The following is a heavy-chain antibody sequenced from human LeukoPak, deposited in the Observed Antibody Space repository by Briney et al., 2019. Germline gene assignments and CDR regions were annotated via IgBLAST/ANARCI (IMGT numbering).Heavy chain of an antibody. V-gene: IGHV1-69*13. Sequence: SVKVSCKASGGTFSSYAISWVRQAPGEGLEWMGGIIPIFGTANYAQKFQGSVTITADESTSTAYMELSSLRSEDTAVYYCARDGSQGSLGWFDHWGQGTLVTVSS. J-gene: IGHJ5*02. CDR2: IIPIFGTA. CDR3: ARDGSQGSLGWFDH. D-gene: IGHD1-1*01. CDR1: GGTFSSYA.